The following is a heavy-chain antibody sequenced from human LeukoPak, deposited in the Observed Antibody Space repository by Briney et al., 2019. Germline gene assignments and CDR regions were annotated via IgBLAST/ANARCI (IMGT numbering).Heavy chain of an antibody. Sequence: SVKVSCKASGGTFSSYAISWVRQAPGQGLEWMGGIIPIFGTANYAQKFQGRVTITADESTSTAYMELSSLRSEDTAVYYCARGFPTASSRNTWNWFDPWGQGTLVTVSS. CDR3: ARGFPTASSRNTWNWFDP. CDR1: GGTFSSYA. D-gene: IGHD4-17*01. CDR2: IIPIFGTA. J-gene: IGHJ5*02. V-gene: IGHV1-69*13.